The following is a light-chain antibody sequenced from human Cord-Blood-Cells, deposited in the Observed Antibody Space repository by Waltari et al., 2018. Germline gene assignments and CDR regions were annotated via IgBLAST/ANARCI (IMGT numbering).Light chain of an antibody. CDR1: SSDVGGYNY. V-gene: IGLV2-14*01. CDR3: SSYTSSSTLYV. CDR2: DVS. J-gene: IGLJ1*01. Sequence: ASVSGSPGQSITISCTGTSSDVGGYNYVSWYQRHPGKAPKLMIYDVSNRPSGVSNRFSGSKSGNTASLTISGLQAEDEADYYCSSYTSSSTLYVFGTGTKVTVL.